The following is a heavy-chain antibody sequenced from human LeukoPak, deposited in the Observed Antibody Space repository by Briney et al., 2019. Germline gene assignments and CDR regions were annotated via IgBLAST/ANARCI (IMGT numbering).Heavy chain of an antibody. V-gene: IGHV4-4*07. Sequence: SETLSLTRTVSGGSISSYYWSWIRQPAGKGLEWIGRIYTSGSTNYNPSLKSRVTMSVDTSKNQFSLKLSSVTAADTAVYYCARDASIAAAGDNWFDPWGQGTLVTVSS. CDR3: ARDASIAAAGDNWFDP. CDR1: GGSISSYY. J-gene: IGHJ5*02. D-gene: IGHD6-13*01. CDR2: IYTSGST.